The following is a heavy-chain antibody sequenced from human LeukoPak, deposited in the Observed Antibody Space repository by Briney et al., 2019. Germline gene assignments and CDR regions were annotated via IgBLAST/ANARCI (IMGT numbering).Heavy chain of an antibody. V-gene: IGHV3-23*01. Sequence: GGSLRLSCAASGFTFGTYPMNWVRQAPGKGLEWVSTIGGGNTYDADSVKGRFTISRDNSKNTLFLQMSSLRAEDTAVYYCASLFDYWGQGTLVAVSS. CDR3: ASLFDY. J-gene: IGHJ4*02. CDR2: IGGGNT. CDR1: GFTFGTYP.